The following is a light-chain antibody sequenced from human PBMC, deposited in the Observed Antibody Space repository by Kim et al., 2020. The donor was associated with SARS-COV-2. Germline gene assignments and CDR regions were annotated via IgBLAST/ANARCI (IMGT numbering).Light chain of an antibody. CDR1: SSNSGSNY. CDR3: AAWDDSLSGVV. CDR2: RND. J-gene: IGLJ2*01. Sequence: GQRVTISCSGSSSNSGSNYVYWYQQLPGTAPTLLIYRNDQRPSGVPDRFSGSKSGTSASLAISGLRSEDEADYSCAAWDDSLSGVVFGGGTQLTVL. V-gene: IGLV1-47*01.